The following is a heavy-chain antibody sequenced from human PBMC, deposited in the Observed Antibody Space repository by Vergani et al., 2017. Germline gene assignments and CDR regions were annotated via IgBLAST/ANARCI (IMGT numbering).Heavy chain of an antibody. CDR3: ARNKYSGYDYRAAFES. V-gene: IGHV1-69*12. D-gene: IGHD5-12*01. J-gene: IGHJ4*02. CDR1: VGKFINYA. Sequence: QVQLVQSGAEVKKPGSSVKVSCRASVGKFINYAINWVRHAPGQGLEWMGGIIPMFGTANYAQKFQDKITITADESTSTVYMELSSLKSEDTAVYYCARNKYSGYDYRAAFESWGRGTRVTVSS. CDR2: IIPMFGTA.